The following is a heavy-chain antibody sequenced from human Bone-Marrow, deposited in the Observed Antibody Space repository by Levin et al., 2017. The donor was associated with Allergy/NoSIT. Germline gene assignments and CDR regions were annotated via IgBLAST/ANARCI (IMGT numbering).Heavy chain of an antibody. CDR3: ATTLAARRFDY. CDR2: IYHRGST. V-gene: IGHV4-38-2*02. CDR1: NSSISDGHY. Sequence: SETLSLTCTVSNSSISDGHYWGWIRQPPGKGLEWFGNIYHRGSTYYNPSLKSRVTMSVDTSKNQFSLSLSSVTAADTAVYFCATTLAARRFDYWGQGILVTVSS. J-gene: IGHJ4*02. D-gene: IGHD2/OR15-2a*01.